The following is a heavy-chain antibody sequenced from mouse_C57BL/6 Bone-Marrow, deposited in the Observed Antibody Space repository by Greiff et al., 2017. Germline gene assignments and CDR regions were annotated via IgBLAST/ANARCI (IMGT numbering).Heavy chain of an antibody. V-gene: IGHV5-6*01. CDR1: GFTFSSYG. J-gene: IGHJ2*01. Sequence: EVQGVESGGDLVKPGGSLKLSCAASGFTFSSYGMSWVRQTPDKRLEWVATISSGGSYTYYPDSVKGRFTISRDNAKNTLYLQRSSLKSEDTAMYYCARGAVTTVVATSFDYWGQGTTLTVSS. CDR3: ARGAVTTVVATSFDY. CDR2: ISSGGSYT. D-gene: IGHD1-1*01.